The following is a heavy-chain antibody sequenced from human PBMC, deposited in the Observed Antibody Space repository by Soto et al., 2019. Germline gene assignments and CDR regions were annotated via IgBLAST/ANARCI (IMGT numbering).Heavy chain of an antibody. CDR1: GSTFSSYA. Sequence: EVQLWESGGGLVQPGGSLRLSCAASGSTFSSYAMSWVRQAPGKGLEWVSVISGSGDSTYYADSVKGRLTISRDNSKNTLYVQMNSLRAEDTAVYHCARELGYCSGGSCYMDGAFDFWGQGTMVTVSS. V-gene: IGHV3-23*01. D-gene: IGHD2-15*01. CDR3: ARELGYCSGGSCYMDGAFDF. CDR2: ISGSGDST. J-gene: IGHJ3*01.